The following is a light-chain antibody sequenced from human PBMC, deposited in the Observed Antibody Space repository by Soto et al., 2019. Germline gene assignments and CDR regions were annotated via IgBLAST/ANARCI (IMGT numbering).Light chain of an antibody. Sequence: DIVMTQSPDPLAVSLGERATINCKSSQSVLDSSTNDSKIAWYQQRPRQPPKLLTYGASTRESGVPDRFSGSGSGTDFTLTISNLQTEDVAVYYCRQYYAPPWTFGQGTEVEIK. CDR1: QSVLDSSTNDSK. V-gene: IGKV4-1*01. CDR2: GAS. CDR3: RQYYAPPWT. J-gene: IGKJ1*01.